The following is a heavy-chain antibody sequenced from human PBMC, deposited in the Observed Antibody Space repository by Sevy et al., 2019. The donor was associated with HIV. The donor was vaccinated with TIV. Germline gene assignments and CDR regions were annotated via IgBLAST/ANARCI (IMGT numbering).Heavy chain of an antibody. V-gene: IGHV3-53*01. CDR2: IYSGGST. J-gene: IGHJ6*02. D-gene: IGHD3-16*01. CDR3: ARELTRLYGMDV. Sequence: GGSLRLSCAASGFTVSSNYMSWVRQAPGKGLEWGSVIYSGGSTYYADSVKGGFTISRDNSKNTLYLQMNSLRAEDTAVYYYARELTRLYGMDVWGQGTTVTVSS. CDR1: GFTVSSNY.